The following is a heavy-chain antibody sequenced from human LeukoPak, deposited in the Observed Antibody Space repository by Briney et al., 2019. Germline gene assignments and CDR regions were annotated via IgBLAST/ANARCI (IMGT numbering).Heavy chain of an antibody. J-gene: IGHJ4*02. V-gene: IGHV1-69*05. CDR3: SVLLEWIQLDY. D-gene: IGHD5-18*01. CDR2: IIAIFGTA. Sequence: SVTVSCKASGGTFSSYAIGWVRQAPGQGLEWMGGIIAIFGTANYAQKFQGRVTITTDESTSTAYMELSSLRSEDTAVYYCSVLLEWIQLDYWGQGTLVTVSS. CDR1: GGTFSSYA.